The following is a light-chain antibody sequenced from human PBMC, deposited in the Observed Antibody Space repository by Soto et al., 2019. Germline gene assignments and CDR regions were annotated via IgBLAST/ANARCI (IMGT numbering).Light chain of an antibody. CDR1: QSVSLNY. CDR2: GAS. CDR3: QQYGSAPYS. Sequence: EVVLMQSPGTLSLSPGERATLSCRASQSVSLNYLAWYQQKPGQTPRLLIYGASSRATGIPDRFSGSGSGTDFTLTIGRLEPEDFAVYYCQQYGSAPYSFGQGTKLEIK. V-gene: IGKV3-20*01. J-gene: IGKJ2*03.